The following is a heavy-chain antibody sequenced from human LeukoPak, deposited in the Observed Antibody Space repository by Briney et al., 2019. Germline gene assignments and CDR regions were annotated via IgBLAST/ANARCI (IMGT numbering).Heavy chain of an antibody. CDR3: AKISPYYYDSSRYYP. CDR1: GFTFSSSA. D-gene: IGHD3-22*01. J-gene: IGHJ5*02. V-gene: IGHV3-23*01. CDR2: ISGSGVSK. Sequence: GGSLRLSCAASGFTFSSSAMSWVRQAPGKGLEWVSAISGSGVSKYYADSVKGRFTISIDSSKNTVYLQMNGLRAEDTAVYYCAKISPYYYDSSRYYPWGQGTLVTVSS.